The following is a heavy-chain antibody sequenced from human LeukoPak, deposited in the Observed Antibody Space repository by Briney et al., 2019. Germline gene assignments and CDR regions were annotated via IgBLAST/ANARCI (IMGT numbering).Heavy chain of an antibody. Sequence: GGSLRLSCPASGFTFSSYWMSWVRQAPGKGLEWVANIDRDRSEKYYVDSVKGRFTISRDNAKNSLYLQMNSLRAEDTALYYCARGRPLDYWGQGTLVTVSS. CDR1: GFTFSSYW. CDR3: ARGRPLDY. CDR2: IDRDRSEK. V-gene: IGHV3-7*04. J-gene: IGHJ4*02.